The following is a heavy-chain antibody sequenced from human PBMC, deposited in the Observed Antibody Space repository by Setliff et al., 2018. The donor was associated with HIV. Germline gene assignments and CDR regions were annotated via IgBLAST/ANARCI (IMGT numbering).Heavy chain of an antibody. CDR3: ARDGGYSRSPHYYYYYGLDV. D-gene: IGHD6-13*01. V-gene: IGHV3-53*01. Sequence: GGSLRLSCAASGFTVSSNEMSWVRQAPGKGLEWVSSISGGSTYYADSVKGRFTISRDNSKNTLYLQMTSLRAEDTAVYFCARDGGYSRSPHYYYYYGLDVWGHGTTVTVSS. CDR2: ISGGST. J-gene: IGHJ6*02. CDR1: GFTVSSNE.